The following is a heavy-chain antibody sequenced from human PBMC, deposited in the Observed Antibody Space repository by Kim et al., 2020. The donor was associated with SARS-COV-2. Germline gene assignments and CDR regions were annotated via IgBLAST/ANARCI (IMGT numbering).Heavy chain of an antibody. V-gene: IGHV4-59*01. CDR3: ARDNQEWSQSIANGYFDL. Sequence: SETLSLTCTVSGGSIRSYYWSWIRQPPGKGLEWIGYICYNWSTNYNHSLKSRVTISVDTSKNQFPLTLSAVTAAATDVYYYARDNQEWSQSIANGYFDL. CDR2: ICYNWST. CDR1: GGSIRSYY. J-gene: IGHJ2*01. D-gene: IGHD3-3*01.